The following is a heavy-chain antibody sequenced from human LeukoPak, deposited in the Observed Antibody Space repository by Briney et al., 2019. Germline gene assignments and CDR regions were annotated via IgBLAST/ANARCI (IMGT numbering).Heavy chain of an antibody. CDR3: ARLARSLLDY. Sequence: KTSETLSLTCTVSGGSISSYYWSWIRQPPGKGLEWIGYIYYSGSTNYNPSLKSRVTISVDTSKNQFSLKLSSVTAADTAVYYCARLARSLLDYWGQGTLVTVSS. D-gene: IGHD6-6*01. CDR1: GGSISSYY. V-gene: IGHV4-59*08. CDR2: IYYSGST. J-gene: IGHJ4*02.